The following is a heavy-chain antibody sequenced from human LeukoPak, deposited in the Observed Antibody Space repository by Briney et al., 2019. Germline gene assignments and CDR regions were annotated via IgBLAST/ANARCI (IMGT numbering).Heavy chain of an antibody. V-gene: IGHV4-59*01. CDR1: GGSSSSYY. CDR2: SYYSGST. D-gene: IGHD3-16*01. CDR3: AKADGGGDAFDI. J-gene: IGHJ3*02. Sequence: SETLSLTCTVSGGSSSSYYWSWIRQPPGKGLEWIVYSYYSGSTNYNPSLKSRVTILVDTSKNQFSLRLSSVTAADTAVYYCAKADGGGDAFDIWGQGTMVTVSS.